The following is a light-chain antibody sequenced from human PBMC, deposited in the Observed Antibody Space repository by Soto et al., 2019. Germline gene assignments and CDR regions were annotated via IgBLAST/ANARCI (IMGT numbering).Light chain of an antibody. CDR1: TRDVGGYNY. CDR2: EVN. Sequence: QSALTQHPSSSVSPGQSVTLSCTGTTRDVGGYNYVSWYQQHPGKAPKLMIYEVNKRPSWFPDRFSGSKSGTATSLTVSWRQAHDDADYYCSSYADSNADVFGAGTKLTVL. CDR3: SSYADSNADV. J-gene: IGLJ1*01. V-gene: IGLV2-8*01.